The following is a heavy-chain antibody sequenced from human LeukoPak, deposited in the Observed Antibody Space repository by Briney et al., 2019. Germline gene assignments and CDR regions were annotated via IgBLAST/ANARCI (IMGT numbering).Heavy chain of an antibody. CDR3: ARRPKDIIVVVAARGTFDY. CDR1: GGSISSGGYY. Sequence: SQTLSLTCTVSGGSISSGGYYWSWIRQHPGKGLEWIGYIYYSGSTYYNPSLKSRVTISVDTSKNQFSLKLSSVTAADTAVYYCARRPKDIIVVVAARGTFDYWGQGILVTVSS. CDR2: IYYSGST. V-gene: IGHV4-31*03. D-gene: IGHD2-15*01. J-gene: IGHJ4*02.